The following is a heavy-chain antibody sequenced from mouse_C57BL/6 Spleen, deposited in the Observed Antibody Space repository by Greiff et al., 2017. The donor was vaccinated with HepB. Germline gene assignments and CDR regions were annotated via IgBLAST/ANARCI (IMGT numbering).Heavy chain of an antibody. Sequence: VQLQQSGAELVKPGASVKISCKASGYAFSSYWMNWVKQRPGKGLEWIGQIYPGDGDTNYNGKFKGKATLTADKSSSTAYMQLSSLTSEDSAVYCCARSGYYYGSSPSDYWGQGTTLTVSS. CDR3: ARSGYYYGSSPSDY. CDR1: GYAFSSYW. J-gene: IGHJ2*01. CDR2: IYPGDGDT. V-gene: IGHV1-80*01. D-gene: IGHD1-1*01.